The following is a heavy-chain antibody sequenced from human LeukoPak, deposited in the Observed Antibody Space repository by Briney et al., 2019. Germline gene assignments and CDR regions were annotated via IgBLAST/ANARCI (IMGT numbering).Heavy chain of an antibody. CDR1: RATFSSES. CDR2: IVPLFDKS. J-gene: IGHJ4*02. V-gene: IGHV1-69*06. Sequence: SVNVSCKATRATFSSESFIWLGQAAGQECEGMGGIVPLFDKSNYAETFQGRVRISADKSANTAYMEMISLTSADTAVYYCATNKRGRHCNGGPYSVFDNWGQGAQVTVSS. CDR3: ATNKRGRHCNGGPYSVFDN. D-gene: IGHD2-15*01.